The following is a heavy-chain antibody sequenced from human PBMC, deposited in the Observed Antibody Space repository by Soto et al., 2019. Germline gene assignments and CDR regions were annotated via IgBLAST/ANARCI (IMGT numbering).Heavy chain of an antibody. CDR3: TRGRDPHKGGRT. Sequence: QVQLQQWGPGLLKHSETLSLTCAVASGSFSSYDSSCTRQPPGTGLEWIGEINPSGDTDYNPSRSSRGSIPRDTSKNQGSLKLPPVGAADPAVYFWTRGRDPHKGGRTWGQGTLVNVSS. CDR1: SGSFSSYD. D-gene: IGHD3-16*01. J-gene: IGHJ5*02. CDR2: INPSGDT. V-gene: IGHV4-34*02.